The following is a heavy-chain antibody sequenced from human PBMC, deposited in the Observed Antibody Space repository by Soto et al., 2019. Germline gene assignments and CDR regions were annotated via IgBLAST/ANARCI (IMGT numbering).Heavy chain of an antibody. Sequence: PGGSLRLSCAASGFTFDDYAMHWVRQATGKGLEWVSLISWDGGSTYYADSVKGRFTISRDNSKNSLYLQMNSLRAEDTALYYCAKDSRPGLVSSSYGMDVWGQGTTVTVSS. CDR2: ISWDGGST. D-gene: IGHD6-6*01. CDR3: AKDSRPGLVSSSYGMDV. CDR1: GFTFDDYA. J-gene: IGHJ6*02. V-gene: IGHV3-43D*04.